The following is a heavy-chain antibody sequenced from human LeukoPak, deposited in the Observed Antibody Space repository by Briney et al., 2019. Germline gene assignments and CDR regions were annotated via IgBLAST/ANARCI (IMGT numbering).Heavy chain of an antibody. CDR2: IYYRGST. J-gene: IGHJ3*02. D-gene: IGHD2-15*01. Sequence: SETLSLTCTVSGGSISRGDYYWRWIRQPPGKGLEWIGYIYYRGSTYYNPSLKSLVTISVDTSKNQFSLKLSSVTAADTAVYYCARGVTAAATVGDAFDIWGQGTMVTVSS. CDR1: GGSISRGDYY. V-gene: IGHV4-30-4*08. CDR3: ARGVTAAATVGDAFDI.